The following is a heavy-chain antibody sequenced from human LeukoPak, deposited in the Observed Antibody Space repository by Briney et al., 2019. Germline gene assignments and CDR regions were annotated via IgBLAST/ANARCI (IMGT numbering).Heavy chain of an antibody. CDR3: ARDGPRWFGELWGYYFDY. CDR1: GYTFTSYG. D-gene: IGHD3-10*01. V-gene: IGHV1-18*01. Sequence: ASVTVSCKASGYTFTSYGISWVRQAPGQGLDCMGWISAYNGNTNYAQKLQGRVTITTDESTSTAYMELSSLRSEDTAVYYCARDGPRWFGELWGYYFDYWGQGTLVTVSS. CDR2: ISAYNGNT. J-gene: IGHJ4*02.